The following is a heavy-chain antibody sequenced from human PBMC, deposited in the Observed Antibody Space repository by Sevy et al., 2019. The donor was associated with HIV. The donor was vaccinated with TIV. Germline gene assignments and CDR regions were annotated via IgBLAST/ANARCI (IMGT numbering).Heavy chain of an antibody. CDR1: GYTFTGYY. CDR2: INPNSGGT. D-gene: IGHD6-13*01. J-gene: IGHJ6*02. V-gene: IGHV1-2*06. CDR3: ARETAAWIIYYYYGIDV. Sequence: GESLKISCKASGYTFTGYYMHWVRQAPGQGLEWMGRINPNSGGTNYAQKFQGRVTMTRETSISKAYMELSRLRSDDTAVYYCARETAAWIIYYYYGIDVWGQGTTVTVSS.